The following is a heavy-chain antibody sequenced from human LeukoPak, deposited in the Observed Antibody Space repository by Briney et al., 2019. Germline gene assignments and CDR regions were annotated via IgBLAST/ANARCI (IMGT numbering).Heavy chain of an antibody. V-gene: IGHV4-59*11. CDR2: IHYSGTT. Sequence: SETLSLTCTVSGGSISSHYWRWIRQPPGKGLEWIGYIHYSGTTKYNPSLKSRVTISLNTSKNQFSLKLSSVTAADSAVYYCARHKDYYDSTGYYYEVFDIWGQGTMVTASS. D-gene: IGHD3-22*01. CDR1: GGSISSHY. CDR3: ARHKDYYDSTGYYYEVFDI. J-gene: IGHJ3*02.